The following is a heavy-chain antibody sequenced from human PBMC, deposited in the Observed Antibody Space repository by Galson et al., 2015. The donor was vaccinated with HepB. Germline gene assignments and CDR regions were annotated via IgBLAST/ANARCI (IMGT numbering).Heavy chain of an antibody. V-gene: IGHV1-8*01. CDR3: ARGRYCTSGACPYYFDN. CDR2: MNPDGGNT. CDR1: GYTFTNYD. D-gene: IGHD2-8*01. J-gene: IGHJ4*02. Sequence: SVKVSCKASGYTFTNYDINWVRQATGQGLEWMGWMNPDGGNTGYAQKFQGRVTMTRNTSISTAYMQLSSLRSEDTAVYYCARGRYCTSGACPYYFDNWGQGTLVTVSS.